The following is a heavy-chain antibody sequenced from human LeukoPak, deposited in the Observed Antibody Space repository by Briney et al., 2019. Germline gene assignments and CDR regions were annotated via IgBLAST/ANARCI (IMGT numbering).Heavy chain of an antibody. J-gene: IGHJ6*03. CDR1: GGSISSYY. Sequence: PSETLSLTCTVSGGSISSYYWSWIRQPPGKGLEWIGYISYSGSSNYNPSLKSRVSISVDTSKNQFSLKLNSVTAADTAVYYCARGRPTNRITMVRGVIRRASGYYMDVWGKGTTVTISS. V-gene: IGHV4-59*01. CDR2: ISYSGSS. D-gene: IGHD3-10*01. CDR3: ARGRPTNRITMVRGVIRRASGYYMDV.